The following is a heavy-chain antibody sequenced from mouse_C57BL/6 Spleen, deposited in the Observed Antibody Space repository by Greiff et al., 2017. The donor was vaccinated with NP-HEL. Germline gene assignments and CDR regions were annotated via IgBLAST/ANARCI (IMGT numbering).Heavy chain of an antibody. CDR2: IYPGSGNT. D-gene: IGHD3-3*01. CDR1: GYTFTDYY. V-gene: IGHV1-76*01. J-gene: IGHJ2*01. Sequence: QVQLQQSGAELVRPGASVKLSCKASGYTFTDYYINWVKQRPGQGLEWIARIYPGSGNTYYNEKFKGKATLTAEKSSSTAYMQLSSLTSEDSAVYFCAREGPLPFDYWGQGTTLTVSS. CDR3: AREGPLPFDY.